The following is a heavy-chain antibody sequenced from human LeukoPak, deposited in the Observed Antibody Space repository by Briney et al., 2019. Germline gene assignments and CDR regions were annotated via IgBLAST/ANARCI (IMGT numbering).Heavy chain of an antibody. CDR1: GGSISSSSYY. CDR3: ARHVGGRAVAGNWFDP. J-gene: IGHJ5*02. CDR2: IYYSGST. D-gene: IGHD6-19*01. V-gene: IGHV4-39*01. Sequence: MTSETLSLTCTVSGGSISSSSYYWGWIRQPPGKGLEWIGSIYYSGSTYYNPSLKSRVTISVDTSKNQFSLKLSSVTAADTAVYYCARHVGGRAVAGNWFDPWGQGTLVTVSS.